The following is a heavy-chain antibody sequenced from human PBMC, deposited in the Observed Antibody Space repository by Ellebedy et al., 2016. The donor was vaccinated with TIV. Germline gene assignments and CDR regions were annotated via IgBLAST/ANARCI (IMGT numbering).Heavy chain of an antibody. CDR2: IWFDGTIK. V-gene: IGHV3-33*01. CDR3: VRGARAGYGDSYYFDL. CDR1: GFSFSNYG. J-gene: IGHJ4*02. Sequence: GGSLRLSCAASGFSFSNYGMHWVRQAPGKGLEWVAVIWFDGTIKFYADSVKGRSTISRDNSMKTLFLQMNRLRTEDTAMYHCVRGARAGYGDSYYFDLWGQGTQVTVSS. D-gene: IGHD4-17*01.